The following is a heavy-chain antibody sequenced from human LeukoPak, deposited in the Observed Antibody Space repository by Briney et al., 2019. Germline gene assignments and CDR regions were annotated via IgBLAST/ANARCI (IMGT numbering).Heavy chain of an antibody. CDR3: ARHNTDSWLQSPCLDY. CDR2: VFHTGTA. CDR1: GASISRSTYY. V-gene: IGHV4-39*01. Sequence: PSETLSLTCSVSGASISRSTYYWGWIRQPPGKGLEWIGSVFHTGTAYYNPSLRSRVTISVDTSKNQFSLKLSFVTAADTAVYYCARHNTDSWLQSPCLDYWGQGTLVTVSS. D-gene: IGHD5-24*01. J-gene: IGHJ4*02.